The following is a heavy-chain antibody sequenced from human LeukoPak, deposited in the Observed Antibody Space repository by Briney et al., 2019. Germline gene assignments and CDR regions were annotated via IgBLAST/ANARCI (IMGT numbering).Heavy chain of an antibody. V-gene: IGHV4-34*01. D-gene: IGHD3-10*01. CDR3: ARDRYGSGTAFDY. Sequence: SETLSLTCAVYGGSFSGYYWSWIRQPPGKGLEWIGEINHSGSTNYNPSLKSRVTISVDTSKSQFSLNLKSVTAADAAVYFCARDRYGSGTAFDYWGQGTLVTVSS. CDR2: INHSGST. J-gene: IGHJ4*02. CDR1: GGSFSGYY.